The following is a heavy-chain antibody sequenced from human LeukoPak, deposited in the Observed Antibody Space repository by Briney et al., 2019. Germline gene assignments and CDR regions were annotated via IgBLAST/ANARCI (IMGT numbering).Heavy chain of an antibody. CDR1: GYSISSGYY. CDR2: IYHSGST. Sequence: SETLSLTCTVSGYSISSGYYWGWIRQPPGKGLEWIGSIYHSGSTYYDPSLKSRVTISVDTSKNQFSLKLSSVTAADTAVYYCASGYSSGYNWFDPWGQGTLVTVSS. J-gene: IGHJ5*02. V-gene: IGHV4-38-2*02. CDR3: ASGYSSGYNWFDP. D-gene: IGHD6-19*01.